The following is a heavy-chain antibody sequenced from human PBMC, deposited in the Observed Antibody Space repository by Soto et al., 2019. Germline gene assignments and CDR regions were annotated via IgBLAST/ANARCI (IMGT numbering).Heavy chain of an antibody. V-gene: IGHV4-30-2*01. CDR2: IYHSGST. D-gene: IGHD3-16*01. J-gene: IGHJ4*02. CDR3: ARAVTFYDYVWADN. CDR1: GGSISSGGYS. Sequence: SETLSLTCAVSGGSISSGGYSWSWIRQPPGKGLEWIGYIYHSGSTYYNPSPKSRVTISVDRSKNQFSLKLSSVTAADTAVYYCARAVTFYDYVWADNWGQGTLVTVSS.